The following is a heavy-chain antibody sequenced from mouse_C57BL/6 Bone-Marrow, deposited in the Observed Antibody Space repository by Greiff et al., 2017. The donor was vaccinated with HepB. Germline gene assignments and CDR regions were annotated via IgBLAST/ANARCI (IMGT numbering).Heavy chain of an antibody. V-gene: IGHV1-26*01. D-gene: IGHD1-3*01. CDR1: GYTFTDYY. J-gene: IGHJ2*01. CDR3: ARRMGKGGFDY. Sequence: VQLQQSGPELVKPGASVKISCKASGYTFTDYYMNWVKQSHGKSLEWIGDINPNNGGTSYNQKFKGKATLTVDKSSSTAYMELRSLTSEDSAVYYCARRMGKGGFDYWGQGTTLTVSS. CDR2: INPNNGGT.